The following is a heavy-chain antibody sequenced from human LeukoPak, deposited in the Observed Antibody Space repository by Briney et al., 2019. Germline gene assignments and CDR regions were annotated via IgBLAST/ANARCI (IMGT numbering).Heavy chain of an antibody. V-gene: IGHV3-23*01. CDR2: ISSSSGGT. CDR1: GFTFTSYA. CDR3: GKDGGGAGSYCSASPYFDF. J-gene: IGHJ4*02. D-gene: IGHD3-10*01. Sequence: GGSLRLSCAASGFTFTSYAMSWVRQAPGKGLEWVSAISSSSGGTFYADSVKGRFTISRDNAENTLYLQMNSLRAEDTAIYYRGKDGGGAGSYCSASPYFDFGGQGPLVSVSS.